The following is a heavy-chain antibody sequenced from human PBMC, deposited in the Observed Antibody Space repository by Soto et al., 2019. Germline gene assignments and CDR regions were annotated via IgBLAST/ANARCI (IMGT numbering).Heavy chain of an antibody. CDR3: ARVRASQDSSSSPMDV. CDR2: INAGNGNT. CDR1: GYTFTSYA. V-gene: IGHV1-3*01. J-gene: IGHJ6*03. Sequence: ASVKVSCKASGYTFTSYAMHWVRQAPGQRLEWMGWINAGNGNTKYSQKFQGRVTITRDTSASTAYMELSSLRSEDTAVYYCARVRASQDSSSSPMDVWGKGPRSPSP. D-gene: IGHD6-6*01.